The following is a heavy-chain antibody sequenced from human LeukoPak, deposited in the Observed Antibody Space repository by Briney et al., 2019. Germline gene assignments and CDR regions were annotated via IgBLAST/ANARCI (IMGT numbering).Heavy chain of an antibody. CDR1: GYTFTSYD. J-gene: IGHJ4*02. D-gene: IGHD3-10*01. CDR2: MNPNSGNT. V-gene: IGHV1-8*01. CDR3: ARGWASGSYRKSGFDH. Sequence: GASVKVSCKASGYTFTSYDMNWVRQATGQGLEWMGWMNPNSGNTGYAQKFQGRVTMTRNTSISTAYMELSSLRSEDTAVYYCARGWASGSYRKSGFDHWGQGTLVTVSS.